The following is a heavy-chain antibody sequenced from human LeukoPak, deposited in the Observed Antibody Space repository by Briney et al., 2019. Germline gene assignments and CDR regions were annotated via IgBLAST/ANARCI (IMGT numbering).Heavy chain of an antibody. CDR2: IYSARTT. D-gene: IGHD6-13*01. CDR1: GFTFSSNY. Sequence: GGSLRLSCAASGFTFSSNYMSWVRQAPGKGLGWVSVIYSARTTYYADSVKGRFTISRDNSKNTLYLQMNSLRAEDTAVYYCARGIAAAGRFDYWGQGTLVTVSS. J-gene: IGHJ4*02. CDR3: ARGIAAAGRFDY. V-gene: IGHV3-53*01.